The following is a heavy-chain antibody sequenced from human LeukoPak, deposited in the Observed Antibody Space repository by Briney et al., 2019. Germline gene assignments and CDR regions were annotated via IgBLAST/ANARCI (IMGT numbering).Heavy chain of an antibody. CDR1: GFTXXXYG. CDR2: IWYDGSNK. J-gene: IGHJ4*02. CDR3: ARSPMNRYYYDSSGYYPKYYFDY. V-gene: IGHV3-33*01. Sequence: GFTXXXYGMHWVRQARGKGREGGAVIWYDGSNKYYADSVKGRFTISRDNSKNTLYLQMNSLRAEDTAVYYCARSPMNRYYYDSSGYYPKYYFDYWGQGTLVTVSS. D-gene: IGHD3-22*01.